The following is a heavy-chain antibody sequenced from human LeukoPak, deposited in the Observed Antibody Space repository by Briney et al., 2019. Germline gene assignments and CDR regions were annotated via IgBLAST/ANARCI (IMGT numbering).Heavy chain of an antibody. CDR1: GGTFSSYA. J-gene: IGHJ4*02. CDR3: ARDKTYSSSGYDY. Sequence: SVKVSCKAFGGTFSSYAISWVRQAPGQGLEWMGRIIPILGIANYAQKFQGRVTITADKSTCTAYMELSSLRSEDTAVYYCARDKTYSSSGYDYWGQGTLVTVSS. D-gene: IGHD6-13*01. CDR2: IIPILGIA. V-gene: IGHV1-69*04.